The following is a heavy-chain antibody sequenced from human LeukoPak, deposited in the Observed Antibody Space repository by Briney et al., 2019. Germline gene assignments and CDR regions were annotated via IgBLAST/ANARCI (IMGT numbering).Heavy chain of an antibody. J-gene: IGHJ4*02. CDR2: ISAYNGNT. Sequence: ASVKVSCKASGYTFTSYGISWVRQAPGQGLEWMGWISAYNGNTNYAQKLQGRVTMTTDTSTSTAYMELRSLRSDDTAVYYCARARYYYDSSGYCDYWGQGTLVTVSS. V-gene: IGHV1-18*01. CDR3: ARARYYYDSSGYCDY. CDR1: GYTFTSYG. D-gene: IGHD3-22*01.